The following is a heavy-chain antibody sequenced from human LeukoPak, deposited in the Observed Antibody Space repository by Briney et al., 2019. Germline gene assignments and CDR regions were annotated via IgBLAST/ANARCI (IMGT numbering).Heavy chain of an antibody. J-gene: IGHJ4*02. D-gene: IGHD3-10*01. CDR3: AKGGRYYLDYYFDY. Sequence: PGGSLRLSCAASGFTFDDYAMHWVRQAPGKGLEWVSLISGDGGSTYYADSVKGRFTISRDTSKNSLYLQMNSLRTEDTALYYCAKGGRYYLDYYFDYWGQGTLVTVSS. CDR2: ISGDGGST. V-gene: IGHV3-43*02. CDR1: GFTFDDYA.